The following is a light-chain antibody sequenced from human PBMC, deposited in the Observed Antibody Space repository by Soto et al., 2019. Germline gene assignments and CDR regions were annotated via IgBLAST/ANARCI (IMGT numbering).Light chain of an antibody. CDR1: NSNIRSNT. Sequence: QSVLTQAPSASGTPGQRVTISCSGSNSNIRSNTVSWYQQVPGTAPKVLIYNNDQRPSGVPDRLSGSKSGTSASLAIGGVQSEDEADYYCAAWDGSLKGWVFGGGTQLTVL. CDR2: NND. J-gene: IGLJ3*02. V-gene: IGLV1-44*01. CDR3: AAWDGSLKGWV.